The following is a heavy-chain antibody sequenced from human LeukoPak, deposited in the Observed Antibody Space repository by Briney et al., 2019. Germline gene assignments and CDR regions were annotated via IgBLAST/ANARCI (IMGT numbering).Heavy chain of an antibody. CDR1: GFSFSGST. V-gene: IGHV3-73*01. CDR2: IDKKDNLYAT. Sequence: GGSLRLSCAASGFSFSGSTVHWVRQSSGKGLEWVCHIDKKDNLYATAYAESVKSRFTISRDDSNDTAFLHMDSLKAEDTALNYCTRDRGTYNWFDPWGQGTLVTVSS. J-gene: IGHJ5*02. CDR3: TRDRGTYNWFDP. D-gene: IGHD3-22*01.